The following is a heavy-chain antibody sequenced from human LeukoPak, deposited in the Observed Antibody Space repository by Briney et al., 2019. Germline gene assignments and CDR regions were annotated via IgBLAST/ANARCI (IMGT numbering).Heavy chain of an antibody. CDR3: ARARSIAVAGTHY. Sequence: GGSLRLSCAASGFTFSDYYMSWICQAPGKGLEWVSYVSSSGSTIYYADSVKGRFTISRDNAKNSLYLQMNSLRAEDTAVYYCARARSIAVAGTHYWGQGTLVTVSS. CDR2: VSSSGSTI. CDR1: GFTFSDYY. J-gene: IGHJ4*02. V-gene: IGHV3-11*01. D-gene: IGHD6-19*01.